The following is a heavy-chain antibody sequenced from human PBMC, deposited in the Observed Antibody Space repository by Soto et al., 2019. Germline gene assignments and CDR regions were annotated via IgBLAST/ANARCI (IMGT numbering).Heavy chain of an antibody. CDR1: GYTFFTYD. V-gene: IGHV1-18*01. CDR2: ISTYSGDA. J-gene: IGHJ5*02. D-gene: IGHD5-12*01. Sequence: QVHLVQSGVEVKTPGASVKVSCQASGYTFFTYDISWVRQAPGQGLEWMGWISTYSGDAKYAQKFQARVTMTTDTSTTKSYLQLRSLRSDETAVYYCARHHGPTTSENWFDPWGQGTLVTVSS. CDR3: ARHHGPTTSENWFDP.